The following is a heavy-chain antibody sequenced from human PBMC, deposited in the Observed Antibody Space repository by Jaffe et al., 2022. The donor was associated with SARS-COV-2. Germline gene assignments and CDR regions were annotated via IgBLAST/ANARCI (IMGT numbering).Heavy chain of an antibody. CDR2: TRNKANSYTT. CDR3: ARVSRSSDLDY. D-gene: IGHD1-26*01. CDR1: GFTFSDHY. J-gene: IGHJ4*02. V-gene: IGHV3-72*01. Sequence: EVQLVESGGGLVQPGGSLRLSCAASGFTFSDHYMDWVRQAPGKGLEWVGRTRNKANSYTTEYAASVKGRFTISRDDSKNSLYLQMNSLKTEDTAVYSCARVSRSSDLDYWGQGTLVTVSS.